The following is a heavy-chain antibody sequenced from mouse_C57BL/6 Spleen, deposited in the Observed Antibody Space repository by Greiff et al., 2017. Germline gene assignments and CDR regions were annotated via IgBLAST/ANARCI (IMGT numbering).Heavy chain of an antibody. CDR1: GYTFTSYC. D-gene: IGHD1-3*01. CDR3: ASISNGYFDV. J-gene: IGHJ1*03. CDR2: IDPSDSDT. Sequence: QVQLQQPGAELVRPGSSVKLSCKASGYTFTSYCMHWVKQRPIQGLEWIGNIDPSDSDTHYNQKFKDKATLTVDKSSSTAYMQLRSLTSENSAVYYCASISNGYFDVWGTGATVTVSS. V-gene: IGHV1-52*01.